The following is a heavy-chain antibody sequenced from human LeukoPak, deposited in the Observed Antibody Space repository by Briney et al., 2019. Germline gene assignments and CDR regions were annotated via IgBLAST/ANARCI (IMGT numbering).Heavy chain of an antibody. CDR2: IYTSGST. CDR3: ARGGRDGYNLPAFDI. V-gene: IGHV4-4*07. Sequence: SETLSLTCTVSGGSISSYYWSWIRQPAGKGLEWIGRIYTSGSTNYNPSLKSRVTMSVDTSKNQFSLKLSSVTAADTAVYYCARGGRDGYNLPAFDIWGQGTMVTVSS. J-gene: IGHJ3*02. CDR1: GGSISSYY. D-gene: IGHD5-24*01.